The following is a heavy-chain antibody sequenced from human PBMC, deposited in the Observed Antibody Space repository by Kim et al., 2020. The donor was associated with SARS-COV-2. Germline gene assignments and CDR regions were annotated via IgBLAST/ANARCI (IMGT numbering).Heavy chain of an antibody. CDR1: GFTFSSYW. V-gene: IGHV3-7*03. Sequence: GGSLRLSCAASGFTFSSYWMSWVRQAPGKGLEWVANIKQDGSEKYYVDSVKGRFTISRDNAKNSLYLQMNSLRAEDTAVYYCAKDSSGWHPSYYFDYWGQGTLVTVSS. J-gene: IGHJ4*02. CDR3: AKDSSGWHPSYYFDY. D-gene: IGHD6-19*01. CDR2: IKQDGSEK.